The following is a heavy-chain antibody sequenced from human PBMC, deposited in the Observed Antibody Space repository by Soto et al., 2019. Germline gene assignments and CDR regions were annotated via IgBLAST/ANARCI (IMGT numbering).Heavy chain of an antibody. D-gene: IGHD3-22*01. V-gene: IGHV4-39*01. CDR3: ARHMSYDSSGYYFYYFDY. Sequence: SETLSLTCTVSGGSISSSSYYWGWIRQPPGKGLEWIGSIYYSGSTYYNPSLKSRVTISVDTSKNQFSLKLSSVTAADTAVYYCARHMSYDSSGYYFYYFDYWGQGTLVTVSA. J-gene: IGHJ4*02. CDR2: IYYSGST. CDR1: GGSISSSSYY.